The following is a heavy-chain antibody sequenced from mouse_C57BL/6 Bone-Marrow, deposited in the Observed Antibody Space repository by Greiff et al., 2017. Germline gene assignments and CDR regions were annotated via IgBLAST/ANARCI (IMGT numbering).Heavy chain of an antibody. D-gene: IGHD1-1*01. CDR2: INPNNGGT. J-gene: IGHJ4*01. CDR3: ARWGYYGSSPYAMDY. Sequence: VQLQQSGPELVKPGASVKMSCKASGYTFTDYNMHWVKQSHGKSLEWIGYINPNNGGTSYNQKFKGKATLTVNKSSSTAYMELRSLTSEDSAVYYCARWGYYGSSPYAMDYGGQGTSVTVSS. CDR1: GYTFTDYN. V-gene: IGHV1-22*01.